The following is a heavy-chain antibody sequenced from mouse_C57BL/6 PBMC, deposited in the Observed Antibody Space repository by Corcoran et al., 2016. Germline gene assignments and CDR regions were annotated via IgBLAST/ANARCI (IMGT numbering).Heavy chain of an antibody. D-gene: IGHD4-1*01. V-gene: IGHV9-3*01. CDR2: INTYSGVP. J-gene: IGHJ2*01. CDR3: ARRLTGYFDY. Sequence: QIQLVQSGPELKKPGETVKISCKASGYTFTTYGMSWVKQAPGKGLKWMGWINTYSGVPTYADDFKGRFAFSLETSASTAYLQINNLKNEGTATYFCARRLTGYFDYWGQGTTLTVSS. CDR1: GYTFTTYG.